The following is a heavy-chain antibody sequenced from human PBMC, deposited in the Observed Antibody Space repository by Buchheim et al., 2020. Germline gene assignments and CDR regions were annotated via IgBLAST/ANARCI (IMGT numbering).Heavy chain of an antibody. CDR3: ARSGLEFWIDY. J-gene: IGHJ4*02. CDR1: GYTFTDYH. D-gene: IGHD3-3*01. V-gene: IGHV1-2*02. Sequence: QVQLVQSGAEVKKPGASVRVSCKASGYTFTDYHIHWIRQAPGQGLEWMGWIKVNSGDTQFAAKFQGRATVTRDTSDTTVYLELNRLTSGDTAIYYCARSGLEFWIDYWGQGAL. CDR2: IKVNSGDT.